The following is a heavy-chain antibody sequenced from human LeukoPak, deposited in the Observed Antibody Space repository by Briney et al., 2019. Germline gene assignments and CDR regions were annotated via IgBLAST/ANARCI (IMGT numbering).Heavy chain of an antibody. CDR2: INHSGST. CDR3: ARRPPYYYGSGSYPAAFDY. D-gene: IGHD3-10*01. J-gene: IGHJ4*02. CDR1: GGSFSGYY. Sequence: PSETLSLTCAVYGGSFSGYYWSWIRQPPGKGLEWIGEINHSGSTNYNPSLKSRVTISVDTSRNQFSLKLSSATAADTAVYYCARRPPYYYGSGSYPAAFDYWGQGTLVTVSS. V-gene: IGHV4-34*01.